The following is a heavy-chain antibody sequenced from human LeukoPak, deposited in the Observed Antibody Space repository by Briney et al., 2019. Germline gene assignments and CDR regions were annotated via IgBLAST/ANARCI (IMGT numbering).Heavy chain of an antibody. CDR3: AKDALYYDFWSGYYKAQYYFDY. J-gene: IGHJ4*02. CDR2: ISGSGGST. Sequence: GGSLRLSCAASGFTVSSNYMSWVRQAPGKGLEWVSAISGSGGSTYYADSVKGRFTISRDNSKNTLYLQMNSLRAEDTAVYYCAKDALYYDFWSGYYKAQYYFDYWGQGTLVTVSS. CDR1: GFTVSSNY. V-gene: IGHV3-23*01. D-gene: IGHD3-3*01.